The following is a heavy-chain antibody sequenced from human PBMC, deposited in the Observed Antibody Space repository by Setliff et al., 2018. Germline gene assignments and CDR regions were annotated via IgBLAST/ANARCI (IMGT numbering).Heavy chain of an antibody. J-gene: IGHJ4*02. Sequence: SETLSLTCTVSGGSISPYFWSWIRQPPGKGLEWIGYIYHNGNTNFNPSLKTRVTMSVDPSKNQFSLKLSSVTAADTAMYYCRFWSGYYKNDYWGQGTLVTVSS. D-gene: IGHD3-3*01. CDR2: IYHNGNT. CDR3: RFWSGYYKNDY. CDR1: GGSISPYF. V-gene: IGHV4-59*12.